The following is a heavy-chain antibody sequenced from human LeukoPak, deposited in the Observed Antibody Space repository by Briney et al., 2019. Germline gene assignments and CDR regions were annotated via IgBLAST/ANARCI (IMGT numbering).Heavy chain of an antibody. CDR1: GYSFTSHW. V-gene: IGHV5-51*01. J-gene: IGHJ4*02. CDR3: ARIEYYAGDY. D-gene: IGHD3-16*01. Sequence: HGESLKISCKGSGYSFTSHWIGWVRQMTGKGLEWMGIIYPGDPDTTYSPSFQGQVTISADKSISTAYLQWSSLKASDTAMYYCARIEYYAGDYWGQGTLVTVSS. CDR2: IYPGDPDT.